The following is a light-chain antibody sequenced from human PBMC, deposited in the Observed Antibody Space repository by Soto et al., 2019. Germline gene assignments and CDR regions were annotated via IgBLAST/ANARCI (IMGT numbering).Light chain of an antibody. J-gene: IGLJ1*01. CDR1: STDVGGYNY. CDR2: EVN. CDR3: GSYTSTDTPFV. V-gene: IGLV2-14*01. Sequence: QSALAQPSSVSGSPGQSITISCTGTSTDVGGYNYVSWYQHHPGKGPKLIIYEVNNRPSGVSDRFSGSKSGNKASLTISNLEAEDASDYYCGSYTSTDTPFVFGTGTKVTVL.